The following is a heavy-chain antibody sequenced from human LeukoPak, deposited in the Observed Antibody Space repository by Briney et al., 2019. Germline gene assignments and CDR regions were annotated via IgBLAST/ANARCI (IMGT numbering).Heavy chain of an antibody. V-gene: IGHV3-23*01. J-gene: IGHJ4*02. CDR1: GFTFSSYA. Sequence: GGSLRLSCAASGFTFSSYAMSWVRQAPGKGLEWVSPISDSGGSTYYADSVKGRFTISRDNSKNTLYLQMDSLRAEDTALYYCAKDDRGVVVIAIRYWGQGTLVTVSS. CDR3: AKDDRGVVVIAIRY. D-gene: IGHD2-21*01. CDR2: ISDSGGST.